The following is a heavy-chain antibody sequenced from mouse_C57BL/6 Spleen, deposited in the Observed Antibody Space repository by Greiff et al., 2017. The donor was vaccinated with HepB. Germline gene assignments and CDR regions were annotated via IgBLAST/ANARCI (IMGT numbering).Heavy chain of an antibody. CDR1: GYTFTDYY. J-gene: IGHJ4*01. V-gene: IGHV1-19*01. CDR3: ARRESNLYYAMDY. CDR2: INPYNGGT. Sequence: EVQLQQSGPALVKPGASVKMSCKASGYTFTDYYMNWVKQSHGKSLEWIGVINPYNGGTSYNQKFKGKATLTVDKSSSTAYMELNSLTSEDSAVYYCARRESNLYYAMDYWGQGTSVTVSS. D-gene: IGHD2-5*01.